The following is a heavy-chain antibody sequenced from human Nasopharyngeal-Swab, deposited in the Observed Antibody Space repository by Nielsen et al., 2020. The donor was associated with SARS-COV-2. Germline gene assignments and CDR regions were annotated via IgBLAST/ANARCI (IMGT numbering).Heavy chain of an antibody. CDR3: ARGGRTRIQLWQGPPYGMDV. V-gene: IGHV1-46*01. CDR2: INPSGGST. J-gene: IGHJ6*02. Sequence: WVRQAPGQGLEWMGIINPSGGSTSYAQKFQGRVTMTRDTSTSTAYMELSSLRSEDTAVYYCARGGRTRIQLWQGPPYGMDVWGQGTTVTVSS. D-gene: IGHD5-18*01.